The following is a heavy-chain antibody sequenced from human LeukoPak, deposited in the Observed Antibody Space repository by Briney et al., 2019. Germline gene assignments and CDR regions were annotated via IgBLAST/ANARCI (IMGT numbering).Heavy chain of an antibody. D-gene: IGHD6-6*01. J-gene: IGHJ4*02. CDR2: ISDSGVDT. V-gene: IGHV3-23*01. CDR3: AKRVEYSSSSGGYFDF. CDR1: GFTFTTYA. Sequence: GGPLRLSCAASGFTFTTYAMSWVRQAPGKGLEWVSAISDSGVDTYYADSVRGRFTISRDNSKNTLYLQMNSLRAEDTAVYYCAKRVEYSSSSGGYFDFWGQGALVTVSS.